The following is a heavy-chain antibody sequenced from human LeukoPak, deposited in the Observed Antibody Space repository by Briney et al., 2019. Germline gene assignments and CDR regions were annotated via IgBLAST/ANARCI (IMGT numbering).Heavy chain of an antibody. CDR1: GFTFSSYA. CDR2: ICHNSGCT. V-gene: IGHV3-23*01. J-gene: IGHJ4*02. CDR3: ATAALYITLDY. Sequence: GGSLRLSCAASGFTFSSYAMSWVRQAPGKGLEWVSVICHNSGCTYYADSVKGRFTISRDNSKNTLYLEMNSLRAEDTAVYYCATAALYITLDYWGQGTLVTVSS. D-gene: IGHD3-10*01.